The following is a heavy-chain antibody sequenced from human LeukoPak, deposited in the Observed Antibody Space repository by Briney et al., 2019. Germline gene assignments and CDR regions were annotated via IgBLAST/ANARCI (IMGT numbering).Heavy chain of an antibody. V-gene: IGHV1-18*01. D-gene: IGHD3-10*01. Sequence: ASVKVSCKASGYTFTSYGISWVRQAPGQGLEWMGWISAYNGNTNYAQKLQGRVTMTTDTSTSTAYMELRSLRSEDTAVYYCARGSGSQNYYYYYYMDVWGKGTTVTVSS. J-gene: IGHJ6*03. CDR3: ARGSGSQNYYYYYYMDV. CDR2: ISAYNGNT. CDR1: GYTFTSYG.